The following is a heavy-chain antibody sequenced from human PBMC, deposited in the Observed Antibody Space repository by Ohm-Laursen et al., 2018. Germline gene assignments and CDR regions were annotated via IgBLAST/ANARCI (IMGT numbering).Heavy chain of an antibody. Sequence: SETLSLTCAVSGYFISSDCYWGWIRQSPGKGLEWIGYMYHTGSTCYNPSLKSRVTISVDTSKNQFSLKLSSVTAADTAVYYCARCTTEIDYWGQGTLVSVSS. J-gene: IGHJ4*02. CDR1: GYFISSDCY. CDR3: ARCTTEIDY. CDR2: MYHTGST. V-gene: IGHV4-38-2*01. D-gene: IGHD2-8*01.